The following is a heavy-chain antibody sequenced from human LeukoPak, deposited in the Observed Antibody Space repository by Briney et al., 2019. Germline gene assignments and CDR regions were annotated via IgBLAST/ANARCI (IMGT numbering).Heavy chain of an antibody. CDR2: IHTSGST. CDR3: ARYPAVYYYDNSGYTHAEYFHH. D-gene: IGHD3-22*01. J-gene: IGHJ1*01. Sequence: SETLSLTCSVWIHFIRPYYGRWIRQPAGKGLEWIGRIHTSGSTNSNPSLKSRVTMSVDTSKITFSLKKSSVTAAHTDMYYSARYPAVYYYDNSGYTHAEYFHHWGQGVLVTVSS. CDR1: IHFIRPYY. V-gene: IGHV4-4*07.